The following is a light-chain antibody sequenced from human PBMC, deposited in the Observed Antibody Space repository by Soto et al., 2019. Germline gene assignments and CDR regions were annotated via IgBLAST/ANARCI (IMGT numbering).Light chain of an antibody. CDR2: DTS. J-gene: IGKJ1*01. CDR1: QPVNSY. CDR3: QQYNNWWT. Sequence: VLTQSPGTLSLSPGERATLSCRASQPVNSYLNWYQQQPGQSPRLLMSDTSHRATGIPARFSGSGPGTEFTLTISSLQSEDFAVYYCQQYNNWWTFGQGTKVDIK. V-gene: IGKV3-11*01.